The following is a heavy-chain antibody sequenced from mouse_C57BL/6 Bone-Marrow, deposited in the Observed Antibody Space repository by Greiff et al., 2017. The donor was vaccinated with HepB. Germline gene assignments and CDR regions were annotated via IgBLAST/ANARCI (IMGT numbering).Heavy chain of an antibody. V-gene: IGHV1-85*01. CDR1: GYNFTSYD. J-gene: IGHJ2*01. CDR3: ARWDRVPYYFDY. Sequence: QVQLQQSGPELVKPGASVKLSCKASGYNFTSYDINWVKQRPGQGLEWIGWIYPRDGSNKYNEKFKGKATLTVDTSSSTAYMELHSLTSEDSAVYFCARWDRVPYYFDYWGQGTTLTVSS. CDR2: IYPRDGSN. D-gene: IGHD4-1*01.